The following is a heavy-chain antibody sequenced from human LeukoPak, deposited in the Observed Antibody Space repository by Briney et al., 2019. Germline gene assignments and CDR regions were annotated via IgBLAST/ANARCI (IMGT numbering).Heavy chain of an antibody. V-gene: IGHV3-30*18. CDR3: AKDIPPRIAVAGSY. CDR1: GFTFSSYG. Sequence: GRSLRLSCAASGFTFSSYGMHWVRQAPGKGLEWVAVISYDGSNKYYADSVKGRFTISRDNSKNTLYLQMNSLRAEDTAVYYCAKDIPPRIAVAGSYWGQGTLVTVSS. CDR2: ISYDGSNK. D-gene: IGHD6-19*01. J-gene: IGHJ4*02.